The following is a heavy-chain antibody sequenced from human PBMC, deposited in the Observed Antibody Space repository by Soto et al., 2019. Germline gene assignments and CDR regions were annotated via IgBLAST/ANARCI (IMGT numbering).Heavy chain of an antibody. V-gene: IGHV3-48*01. J-gene: IGHJ6*03. D-gene: IGHD3-10*01. CDR2: ISSSSSTI. Sequence: HPGGSLRLSCAASGFTFSRYSMNWVRQAPRKGLEWVSYISSSSSTIYYADSVKGRFTISRDNAKNSLYLQMNSLRAEDTAVYYCARDNPYYYGSGSYLMDVWGKGTTVTVSS. CDR1: GFTFSRYS. CDR3: ARDNPYYYGSGSYLMDV.